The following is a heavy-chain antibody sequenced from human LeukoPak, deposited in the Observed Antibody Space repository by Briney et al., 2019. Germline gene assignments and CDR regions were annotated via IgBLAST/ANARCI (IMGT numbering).Heavy chain of an antibody. J-gene: IGHJ4*02. D-gene: IGHD3-16*02. CDR2: ISAYNGNT. CDR1: GYTFTGYY. V-gene: IGHV1-18*04. Sequence: ASVKVSCKASGYTFTGYYMHWVRQAPGQGLEWMGWISAYNGNTNYAQKLQGRVTMTTDTSTSTAYMELRSLRSDDTAVYYCARVYIRRRGYDYVWGSYPPVGYWGQGTLVTVSS. CDR3: ARVYIRRRGYDYVWGSYPPVGY.